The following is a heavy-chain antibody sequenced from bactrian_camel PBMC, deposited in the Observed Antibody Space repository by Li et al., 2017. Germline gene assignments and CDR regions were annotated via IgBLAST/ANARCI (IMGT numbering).Heavy chain of an antibody. Sequence: HVQLVESGGGSVQAVGSLRLSCAASGYTISNYYMGWFRQAPGKEREGVAVLGGPDSEIYAESVKGRFTISKDNAKKILYLQMNGLKSEDTAMYYCAAEPIACPPHEFRDYTYWGQGTQVTVS. D-gene: IGHD2*01. CDR2: LGGPDSE. J-gene: IGHJ4*01. CDR3: AAEPIACPPHEFRDYTY. CDR1: GYTISNYY. V-gene: IGHV3S53*01.